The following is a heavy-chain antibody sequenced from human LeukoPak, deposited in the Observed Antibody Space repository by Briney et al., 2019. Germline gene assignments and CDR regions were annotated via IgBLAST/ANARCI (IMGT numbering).Heavy chain of an antibody. Sequence: GGSLRPSCAASGFTFSNAWMSWVRQAPGKGLEWVGRIKSKTDGGTTDYAAPVKGRFTISRDDSKNTLYLQMNSLKTEDTAVYYCTTDPAGIAAAGPYYYYYMDVWGKGTTVTISS. CDR1: GFTFSNAW. CDR3: TTDPAGIAAAGPYYYYYMDV. D-gene: IGHD6-13*01. V-gene: IGHV3-15*01. J-gene: IGHJ6*03. CDR2: IKSKTDGGTT.